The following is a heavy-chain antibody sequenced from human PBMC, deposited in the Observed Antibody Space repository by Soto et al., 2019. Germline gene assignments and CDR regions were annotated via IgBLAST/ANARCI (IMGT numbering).Heavy chain of an antibody. CDR2: VYHGGCT. V-gene: IGHV4-38-2*02. CDR1: GYSISTCFS. CDR3: ARDWGTGFYHFDY. D-gene: IGHD6-19*01. J-gene: IGHJ4*02. Sequence: LSLTCAISGYSISTCFSWGWIRRPPGKGLEWIGSVYHGGCTYYSPSLKSRVTISVDESKNQISLVLSSVTAADTALYYCARDWGTGFYHFDYWPQGARVTVSS.